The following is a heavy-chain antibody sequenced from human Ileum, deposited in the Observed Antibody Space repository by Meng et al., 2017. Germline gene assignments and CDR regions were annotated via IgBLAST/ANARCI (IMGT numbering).Heavy chain of an antibody. D-gene: IGHD3-10*01. CDR2: SNHSGST. Sequence: AQLRRWGAERLKPAETLAPTCAVYGGSFSGYYWSWIRQPPGKGLEWIGESNHSGSTNYNPSLKSRVTISVDTSKNQFSLKLSSVTAADTAVYYCARGRGLIWFGEWFDPWGQGTLVTVSS. J-gene: IGHJ5*02. V-gene: IGHV4-34*01. CDR1: GGSFSGYY. CDR3: ARGRGLIWFGEWFDP.